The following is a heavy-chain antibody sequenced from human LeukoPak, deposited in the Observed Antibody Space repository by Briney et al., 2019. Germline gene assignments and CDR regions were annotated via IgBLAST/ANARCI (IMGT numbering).Heavy chain of an antibody. V-gene: IGHV3-7*01. CDR3: ARDERTVAAMEY. Sequence: PGGSLRLSCAASGFTFSSYWMSWVRQAPGEGPEWVANIKLDGSEKYYVDSVKGRFTISRDNAKNSLYLQMNSLRAEDTAVYYCARDERTVAAMEYWGQGTLVTVSS. CDR1: GFTFSSYW. D-gene: IGHD2-15*01. J-gene: IGHJ4*02. CDR2: IKLDGSEK.